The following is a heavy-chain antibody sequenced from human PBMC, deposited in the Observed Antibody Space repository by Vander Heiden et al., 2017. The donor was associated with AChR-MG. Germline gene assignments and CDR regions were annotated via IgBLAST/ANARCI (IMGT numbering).Heavy chain of an antibody. V-gene: IGHV3-33*01. J-gene: IGHJ4*02. D-gene: IGHD6-6*01. CDR3: TRDISSSHFDC. CDR1: GLTFSDYG. Sequence: QVQLVESGGGVVQPGRSLRLSCAASGLTFSDYGMHWVRQAPGKGLEWVAVIYYDGSKKYYADSVKGRFTISRDNSQNTLFLQMNSLRADDTAVYYCTRDISSSHFDCWGQGILVTVSS. CDR2: IYYDGSKK.